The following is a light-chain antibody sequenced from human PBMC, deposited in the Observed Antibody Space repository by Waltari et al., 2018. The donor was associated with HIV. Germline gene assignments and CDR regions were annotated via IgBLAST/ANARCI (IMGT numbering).Light chain of an antibody. CDR3: QQYDNLSYT. V-gene: IGKV1-33*01. CDR1: QDISNY. Sequence: DIQMTQSPSSLSAFVGDRVTITCQASQDISNYLNWYQQKPGKAPKLLIYDASNLETGVPSRFSGSGSGTDFTFTISSLRPEDIATYYCQQYDNLSYTFGQGTKLEIK. J-gene: IGKJ2*01. CDR2: DAS.